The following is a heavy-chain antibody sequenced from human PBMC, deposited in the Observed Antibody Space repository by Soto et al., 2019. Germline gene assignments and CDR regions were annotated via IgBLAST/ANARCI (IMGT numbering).Heavy chain of an antibody. Sequence: LSLTCTVSGGSISSYYWSWIRQPPGKGLEWIGYIYYSGSTNYNPSLKSRVTISVDTSKNQFSLKLSSVTAADTAVYYCARDRYYDSSGYYMGRWFDPWGQGTLVTVSS. CDR3: ARDRYYDSSGYYMGRWFDP. CDR2: IYYSGST. J-gene: IGHJ5*02. V-gene: IGHV4-59*01. CDR1: GGSISSYY. D-gene: IGHD3-22*01.